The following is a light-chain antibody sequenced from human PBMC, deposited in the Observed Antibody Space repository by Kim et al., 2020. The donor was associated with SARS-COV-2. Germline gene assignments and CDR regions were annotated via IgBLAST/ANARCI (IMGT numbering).Light chain of an antibody. J-gene: IGKJ4*01. CDR1: QSVGSK. V-gene: IGKV3-15*01. CDR3: QQYSDWPLT. Sequence: EIVMTQSPATLSVSPGEGATLSCRASQSVGSKLAWYQQKPGQAPRLLIYGASTRATGIPASSSGSGSGTEFTLTISSLQSERLAIYYCQQYSDWPLTFGGGTKVDIK. CDR2: GAS.